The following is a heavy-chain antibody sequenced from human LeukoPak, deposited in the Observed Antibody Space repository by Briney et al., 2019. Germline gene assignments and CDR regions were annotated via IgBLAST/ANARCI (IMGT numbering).Heavy chain of an antibody. CDR3: TRGSDSYYYYSMDV. CDR2: IIPILRTP. V-gene: IGHV1-69*05. J-gene: IGHJ6*03. CDR1: GYTFSNYA. Sequence: ASPKVSCKASGYTFSNYAINWVRQAPGQGLEWMGGIIPILRTPSYAEKFQGRVTITTDESTSTAHMELSGLRSEDTAVYYCTRGSDSYYYYSMDVWGRGTTVIVSS.